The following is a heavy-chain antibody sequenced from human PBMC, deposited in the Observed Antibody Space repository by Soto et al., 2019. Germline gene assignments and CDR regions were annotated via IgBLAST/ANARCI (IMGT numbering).Heavy chain of an antibody. Sequence: EVQLLESGGGVVQPGGSLRRSCAASGFTFSSYWMHWVRQAPGKGLVWVSRINSDGSSTSYADSGKGRFTISRDNAKNTLHLQMNSLRAEDTAVYYCVRTSLVVAAATREDYWGQGTLVTVSS. V-gene: IGHV3-74*01. CDR2: INSDGSST. CDR3: VRTSLVVAAATREDY. J-gene: IGHJ4*02. CDR1: GFTFSSYW. D-gene: IGHD2-15*01.